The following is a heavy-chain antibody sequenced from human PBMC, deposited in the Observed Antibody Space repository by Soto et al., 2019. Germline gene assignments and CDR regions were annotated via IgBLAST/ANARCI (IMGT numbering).Heavy chain of an antibody. Sequence: PGGSLRLSCAASGFTFRSYAMSWVRQAPGKGLEWVSVISGDESSTCYADSVKGRFTISRDNAKNTLYLQMNSLRAEDTAVYYCARGPFYGSSWGQGTLVTVSS. CDR1: GFTFRSYA. D-gene: IGHD6-13*01. CDR3: ARGPFYGSS. CDR2: ISGDESST. J-gene: IGHJ4*02. V-gene: IGHV3-74*01.